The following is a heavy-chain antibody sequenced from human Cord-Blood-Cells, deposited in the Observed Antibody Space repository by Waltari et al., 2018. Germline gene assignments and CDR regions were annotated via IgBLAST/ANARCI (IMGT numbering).Heavy chain of an antibody. D-gene: IGHD6-19*01. Sequence: QVQLQQSGPGLVKPSQTLSLTCAISGDSVSSNSAAWNWIRQSPSRGLEWLGRTYYRSKWDNDYAVAVKSRITSNPDTSKSQFSLQLNSVTPEDTAVYYCARVAGYSSGWYRGYFDYWGQGTLVTVSS. CDR1: GDSVSSNSAA. CDR3: ARVAGYSSGWYRGYFDY. J-gene: IGHJ4*02. V-gene: IGHV6-1*01. CDR2: TYYRSKWDN.